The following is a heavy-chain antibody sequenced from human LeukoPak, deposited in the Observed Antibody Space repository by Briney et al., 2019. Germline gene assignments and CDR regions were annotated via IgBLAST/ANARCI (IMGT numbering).Heavy chain of an antibody. CDR1: GFTFSSYA. J-gene: IGHJ4*02. Sequence: GGSLRLSCAASGFTFSSYAMHWVRQAPGKGLEWVAVISYDGSNKYYADSVKGRFTISRDNSKNTLYLQMNSLRAEDTAVYYCARDDRRIAVAGTLFDYWGQGTLVTVSS. D-gene: IGHD6-19*01. CDR2: ISYDGSNK. V-gene: IGHV3-30*07. CDR3: ARDDRRIAVAGTLFDY.